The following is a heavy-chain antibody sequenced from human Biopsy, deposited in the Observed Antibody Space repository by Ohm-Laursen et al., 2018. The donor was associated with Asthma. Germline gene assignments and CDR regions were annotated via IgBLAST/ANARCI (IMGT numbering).Heavy chain of an antibody. CDR2: ISAYNGNT. D-gene: IGHD3-10*01. CDR1: GYTFNSAG. J-gene: IGHJ6*02. V-gene: IGHV1-18*01. Sequence: SSVKVSCKTSGYTFNSAGITWVRQAPEQGLEWMGWISAYNGNTKVAQKLQDRVTMITDTSTSTAYMELRSLRSDDTAVYFCARAVDYSHYYGIDVWGQGTTVTVS. CDR3: ARAVDYSHYYGIDV.